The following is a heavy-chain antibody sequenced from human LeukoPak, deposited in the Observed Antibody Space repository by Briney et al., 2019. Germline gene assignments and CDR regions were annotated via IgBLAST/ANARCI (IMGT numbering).Heavy chain of an antibody. D-gene: IGHD1-1*01. J-gene: IGHJ4*02. Sequence: GGSLRLSCAASGFTFSSYDLHWVRQASGKGLEWVSGVGTASDTFYPDSVKGRFIISRENAKNTFYLQMNSLRAGDTAVYYCGAGTWNAGGGGGLLYYFDYWGQGTQVTVSS. CDR1: GFTFSSYD. CDR3: GAGTWNAGGGGGLLYYFDY. CDR2: VGTASDT. V-gene: IGHV3-13*01.